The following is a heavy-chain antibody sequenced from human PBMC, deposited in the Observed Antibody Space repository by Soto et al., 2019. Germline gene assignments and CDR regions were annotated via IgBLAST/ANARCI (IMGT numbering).Heavy chain of an antibody. CDR2: ISSSSSYI. CDR3: ARALPGAAAADY. J-gene: IGHJ4*02. CDR1: GFTFSSYS. Sequence: GGSLRLSCAASGFTFSSYSMNWVRQAPGKGLEWVSSISSSSSYIYYADSVKGRFTISRDNAKNSLYLQMNSLRAEDTAVYYCARALPGAAAADYWGQGTLVTVSS. V-gene: IGHV3-21*01. D-gene: IGHD6-13*01.